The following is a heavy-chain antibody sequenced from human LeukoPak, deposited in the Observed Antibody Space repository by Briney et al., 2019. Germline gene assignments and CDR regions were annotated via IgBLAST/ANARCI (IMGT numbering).Heavy chain of an antibody. CDR1: GFTFNNYA. CDR3: VKVAVQTQVVPAAIFFDY. V-gene: IGHV3-23*01. D-gene: IGHD2-2*01. J-gene: IGHJ4*02. Sequence: SGGSPRLSCAASGFTFNNYAMGWVRQAPGKGLEWVSVISGSSAGIKYADSVKGRSTISRDNSKDTLYLQMNSLSAEDTAVYYCVKVAVQTQVVPAAIFFDYWGQGTLVTVSS. CDR2: ISGSSAGI.